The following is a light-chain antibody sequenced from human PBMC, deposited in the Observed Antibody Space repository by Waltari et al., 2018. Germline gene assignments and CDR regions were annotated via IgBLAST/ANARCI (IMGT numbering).Light chain of an antibody. Sequence: DIVMTQSPDSLAVSLGERATINCKSSQTLLYSSNNKNNLAWYQQKPGQPPKLLIYWASTRESGVPDRFSGSGSGIHFTLTISSLQAEDVAVYYCQQYYNTPRTFGQGTKVEIK. V-gene: IGKV4-1*01. J-gene: IGKJ1*01. CDR2: WAS. CDR1: QTLLYSSNNKNN. CDR3: QQYYNTPRT.